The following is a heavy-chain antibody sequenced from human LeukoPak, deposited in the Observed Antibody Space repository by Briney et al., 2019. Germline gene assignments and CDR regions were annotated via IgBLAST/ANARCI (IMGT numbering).Heavy chain of an antibody. D-gene: IGHD3-22*01. CDR1: GFTFSNAW. CDR2: IKSKTDGGTT. Sequence: PGGSLRLSCAASGFTFSNAWMSWVRQAPGKGLEWVGRIKSKTDGGTTDYAAPVKGRFTISRDDSKNTLYLQMNSLKTEDTAVYYCTTDLSYYYDSSGYPEYFQHWGQGTLVTVSS. J-gene: IGHJ1*01. CDR3: TTDLSYYYDSSGYPEYFQH. V-gene: IGHV3-15*01.